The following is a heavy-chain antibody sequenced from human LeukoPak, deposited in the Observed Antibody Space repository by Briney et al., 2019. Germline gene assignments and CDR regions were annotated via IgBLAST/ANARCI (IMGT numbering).Heavy chain of an antibody. CDR3: AKDDAWLQYND. CDR1: GFTFSSYG. D-gene: IGHD5-24*01. J-gene: IGHJ4*02. Sequence: GGSLRLSCAASGFTFSSYGMSWVRQAPGKGLEWVSAISGSGGSTYYADSVKGRFTISRDNSKNTLYLQMNSLRAEDTAVYYCAKDDAWLQYNDWGQGTLVTVSS. V-gene: IGHV3-23*01. CDR2: ISGSGGST.